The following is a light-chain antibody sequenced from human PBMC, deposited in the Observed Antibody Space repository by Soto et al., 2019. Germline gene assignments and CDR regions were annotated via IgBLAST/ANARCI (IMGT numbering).Light chain of an antibody. CDR2: NSD. J-gene: IGLJ1*01. Sequence: QSVLTQPPSASGTPGQRVTVSCSGSSSNIGINTVNWYQHLPGTAPKLLIYNSDQRPSGVPDRISGSKSGTSASLAIGGLQSEDEADYYCAAWDDSLNGVFVFGTGTKLTVL. V-gene: IGLV1-44*01. CDR3: AAWDDSLNGVFV. CDR1: SSNIGINT.